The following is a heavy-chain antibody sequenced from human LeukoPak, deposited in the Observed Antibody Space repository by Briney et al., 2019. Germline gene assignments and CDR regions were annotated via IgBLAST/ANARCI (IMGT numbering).Heavy chain of an antibody. CDR1: GGSISSYY. CDR3: ARDNWNYGSSMDV. CDR2: IYYSGST. J-gene: IGHJ6*02. Sequence: SETLSLTCTVSGGSISSYYWSWIRQHPGKGLEWIGYIYYSGSTNYNPSLKSRVTISVGTSKNQFSLKLSSVTAADTAVYYCARDNWNYGSSMDVWGQGTTVTVSS. V-gene: IGHV4-59*01. D-gene: IGHD1-7*01.